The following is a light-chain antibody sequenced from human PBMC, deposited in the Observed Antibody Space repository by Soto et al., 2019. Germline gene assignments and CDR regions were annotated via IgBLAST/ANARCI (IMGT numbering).Light chain of an antibody. CDR3: QTYGSSPPT. V-gene: IGKV3-20*01. CDR2: GAS. Sequence: EIVLTQSPGTLSLSPGERVNLSCRASQSVSSRYGAWYQHKTGQPPRLLISGASSKGTGIPDRVSGSGSGAHFTLNTRSLEHEDFLVYDSQTYGSSPPTFGGGTKVEIK. CDR1: QSVSSRY. J-gene: IGKJ4*01.